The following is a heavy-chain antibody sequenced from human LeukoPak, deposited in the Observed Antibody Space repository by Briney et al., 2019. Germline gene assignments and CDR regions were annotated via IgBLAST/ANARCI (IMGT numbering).Heavy chain of an antibody. CDR3: ARAIVTPSGYVWYFDL. CDR1: GGSISRGGYW. D-gene: IGHD3-3*01. V-gene: IGHV4-31*03. Sequence: KASETLSLTGTVSGGSISRGGYWWSWIRQYPGKGLEWIGYIYYSGSIYYNPSLRSRVTMSVDTSQNQYSLKLNSVTAADTAVYYCARAIVTPSGYVWYFDLWGRGTLVTVSS. J-gene: IGHJ2*01. CDR2: IYYSGSI.